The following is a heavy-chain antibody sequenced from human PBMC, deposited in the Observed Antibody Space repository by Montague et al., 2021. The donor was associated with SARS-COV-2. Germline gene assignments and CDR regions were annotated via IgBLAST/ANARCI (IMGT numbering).Heavy chain of an antibody. CDR1: GVSVSNPYYH. J-gene: IGHJ4*02. V-gene: IGHV4-61*01. D-gene: IGHD3-10*01. CDR3: ATYRQGGSGRGY. Sequence: SETLSLTCTVSGVSVSNPYYHWSWIRQPPGKGLEWIGYIDYGGSPNYSPSLYSRVTISLDTSKNQLSLRLTSATAADTAVYYCATYRQGGSGRGYWSQGILVTVSS. CDR2: IDYGGSP.